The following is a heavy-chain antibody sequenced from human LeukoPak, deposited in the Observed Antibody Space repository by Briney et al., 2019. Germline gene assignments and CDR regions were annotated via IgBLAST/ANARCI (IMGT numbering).Heavy chain of an antibody. Sequence: PGGSLRLSCAASGFTFSSYSMNWVRQAPGKGLEWVSSISSSSTNILYAESVTGRFTISRDNAKNSLYLQMNSLRAEDTAVYYCATDIVVIPGAIGFDYWGQGILVTVSS. CDR1: GFTFSSYS. CDR3: ATDIVVIPGAIGFDY. J-gene: IGHJ4*02. D-gene: IGHD2-2*02. CDR2: ISSSSTNI. V-gene: IGHV3-21*01.